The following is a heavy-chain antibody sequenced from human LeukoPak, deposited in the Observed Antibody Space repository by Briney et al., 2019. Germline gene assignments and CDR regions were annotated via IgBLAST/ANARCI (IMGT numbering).Heavy chain of an antibody. J-gene: IGHJ5*02. CDR2: IYYSGST. CDR1: GGSISSYY. Sequence: PSETLSLTCTVSGGSISSYYWSWIRQPPGKGLEWIGYIYYSGSTNYYPSLKSRVTISVDTSKNQFSLKLSSVTAADTAVYYCARHLVGYEAGFDPWGQGTLVTVSS. D-gene: IGHD1-1*01. V-gene: IGHV4-59*08. CDR3: ARHLVGYEAGFDP.